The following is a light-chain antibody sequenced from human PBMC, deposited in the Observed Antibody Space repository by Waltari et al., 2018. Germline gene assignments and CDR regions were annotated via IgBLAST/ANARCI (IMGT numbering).Light chain of an antibody. V-gene: IGLV2-14*03. CDR2: DVS. CDR3: NSYTSSTNVV. CDR1: RGDVGAHNY. Sequence: QSVLTQSASVSGSPGQSIPISCTGTRGDVGAHNYVSWYQQHPGKAPQLIIYDVSKRPSGVSNRISASKSGNTASLTISGLQAEDEAHYYCNSYTSSTNVVFGGGTKLTVL. J-gene: IGLJ2*01.